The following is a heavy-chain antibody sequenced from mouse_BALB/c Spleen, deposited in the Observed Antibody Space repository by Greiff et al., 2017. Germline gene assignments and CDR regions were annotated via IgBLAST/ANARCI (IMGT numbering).Heavy chain of an antibody. CDR2: ISSGGST. CDR3: ARGGDYGDFDV. Sequence: EVNVVESGGGLVKPGGSLKLSCAASGFTFSSYAMSWVRQTPEKRLEWVASISSGGSTYYPDSVKGRFTISRDNARNILYLQMSSLRSEDTAMYYCARGGDYGDFDVWGAGTTVTVSS. CDR1: GFTFSSYA. J-gene: IGHJ1*01. D-gene: IGHD1-1*02. V-gene: IGHV5-6-5*01.